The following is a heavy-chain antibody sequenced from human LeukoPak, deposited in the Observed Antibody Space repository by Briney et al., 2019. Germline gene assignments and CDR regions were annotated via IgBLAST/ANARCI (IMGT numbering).Heavy chain of an antibody. CDR2: ISSSSSYI. J-gene: IGHJ3*02. CDR1: GFTFSSYS. V-gene: IGHV3-21*01. D-gene: IGHD6-13*01. Sequence: GGSLRLSCAASGFTFSSYSMNWVRQAPGKGLEWVSSISSSSSYIYYADSVKGRFTISRDNAKNSLYLQMNSLRAEDTALYYCARAAQQLVLKGNAFDIWGQGTMVTVSS. CDR3: ARAAQQLVLKGNAFDI.